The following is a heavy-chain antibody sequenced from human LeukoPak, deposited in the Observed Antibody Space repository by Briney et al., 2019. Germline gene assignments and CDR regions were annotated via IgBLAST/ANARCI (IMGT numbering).Heavy chain of an antibody. Sequence: SETLSLTCAVYGGSFSGYYWSWLRQPPGKGLEWIGEVNHSGSTNYNPSLKSRVTISVDTSKNQFSLKLSSVTAADTAVYYCARRDYGDHPLAFDIWGQGTMVTVSS. V-gene: IGHV4-34*01. CDR3: ARRDYGDHPLAFDI. CDR2: VNHSGST. CDR1: GGSFSGYY. J-gene: IGHJ3*02. D-gene: IGHD4-17*01.